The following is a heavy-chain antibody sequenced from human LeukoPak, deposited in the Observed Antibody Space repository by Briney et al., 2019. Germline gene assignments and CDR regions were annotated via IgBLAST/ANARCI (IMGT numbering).Heavy chain of an antibody. J-gene: IGHJ4*02. CDR3: ARGGEWYYDSSTYRLFDY. CDR1: GYTFTSYD. V-gene: IGHV1-8*01. Sequence: GASVKVSCKASGYTFTSYDINWVRQATGQGLEWMGWMNPNSGNTGYAQKFQGRVTMTRDTSTSTAYMELSSLRSDDTAMYYCARGGEWYYDSSTYRLFDYWGRGTLVTVSS. CDR2: MNPNSGNT. D-gene: IGHD3-22*01.